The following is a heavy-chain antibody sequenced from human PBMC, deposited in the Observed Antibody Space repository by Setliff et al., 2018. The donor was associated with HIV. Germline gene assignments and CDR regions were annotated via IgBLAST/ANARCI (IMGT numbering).Heavy chain of an antibody. V-gene: IGHV4-59*01. Sequence: SETLSLTCTVSGGSISRYYWSWVRQPPGKGLEWIGCFYYIGSTKYNPSLKSRVTISVDTSKNQFSLKLTSVTAADTAVYYCARSSLAYCGGDHNGCDFDSWGQGTMVTVSS. CDR1: GGSISRYY. CDR2: FYYIGST. J-gene: IGHJ3*02. D-gene: IGHD2-21*02. CDR3: ARSSLAYCGGDHNGCDFDS.